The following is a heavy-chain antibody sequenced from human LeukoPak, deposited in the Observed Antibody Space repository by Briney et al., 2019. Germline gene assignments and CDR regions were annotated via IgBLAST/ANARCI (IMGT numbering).Heavy chain of an antibody. CDR2: INPNSGGT. Sequence: ASVKVSCKASGYTFTGYYMHWVRQAPGQRLEWMGRINPNSGGTNYAQKFQGRATMTRDTSISTAYMELSRLRSDDTAVYYCARSEGYYGSGSYYYFDYWGQGTLVTVSS. D-gene: IGHD3-10*01. CDR3: ARSEGYYGSGSYYYFDY. CDR1: GYTFTGYY. J-gene: IGHJ4*02. V-gene: IGHV1-2*06.